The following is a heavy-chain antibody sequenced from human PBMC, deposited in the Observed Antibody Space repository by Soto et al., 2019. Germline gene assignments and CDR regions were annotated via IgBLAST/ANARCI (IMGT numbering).Heavy chain of an antibody. CDR3: ARAQPSSYYDSSGSFDY. CDR1: GGTFSSYA. CDR2: IIPIFGTA. D-gene: IGHD3-22*01. J-gene: IGHJ4*02. V-gene: IGHV1-69*13. Sequence: SVKVSCKASGGTFSSYAISWVRQAPGQGLEWMGGIIPIFGTANYAQKFQGRVTITADESTSTAYMELSSLRSEDTAVYYCARAQPSSYYDSSGSFDYWGQGTLVTVSS.